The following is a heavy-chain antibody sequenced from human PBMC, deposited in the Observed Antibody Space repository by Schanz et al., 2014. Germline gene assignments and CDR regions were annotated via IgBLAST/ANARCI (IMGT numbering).Heavy chain of an antibody. CDR1: GFNFITFA. CDR2: IGGDASRT. Sequence: EVHLVESGGGLVQPGGSLRLSCAASGFNFITFAMSWVRQAPGKGPEWVSAIGGDASRTYYADSVKGRFTISRDNSKPPLNLQMNSREADATALYYCARAPPLVRGIAGWFGPWGQGSLVTVSS. J-gene: IGHJ5*02. V-gene: IGHV3-23*04. D-gene: IGHD3-10*01. CDR3: ARAPPLVRGIAGWFGP.